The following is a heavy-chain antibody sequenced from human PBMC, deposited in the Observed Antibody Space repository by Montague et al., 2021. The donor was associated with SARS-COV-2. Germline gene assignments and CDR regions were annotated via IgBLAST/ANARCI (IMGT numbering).Heavy chain of an antibody. CDR3: ARGVTMIVVVMRYNWFDP. V-gene: IGHV4-39*01. Sequence: SETLSLTCTVSGGSISSSSYYWGWIRQPPGKGLEWIGSIYYSGSTYYNPSLKSRATISVDTSKNQFSLKLSSVTAADTAVYYCARGVTMIVVVMRYNWFDPWGQGTLVTVSS. CDR2: IYYSGST. J-gene: IGHJ5*02. D-gene: IGHD3-22*01. CDR1: GGSISSSSYY.